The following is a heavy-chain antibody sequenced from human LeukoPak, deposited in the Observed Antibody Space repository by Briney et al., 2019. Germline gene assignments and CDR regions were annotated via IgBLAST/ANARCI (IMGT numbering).Heavy chain of an antibody. CDR2: ISGSGGST. J-gene: IGHJ4*02. D-gene: IGHD3-22*01. V-gene: IGHV3-23*01. Sequence: GGSLRLSCAASGFTFSSYAMSWVRQAPGKGLEWVSAISGSGGSTYYADSVKGRFTISRDDSKNTLYLQMNSLKTEDTAVYYCTTPPYYYDSSGKINDYWGQGTLVTVSS. CDR3: TTPPYYYDSSGKINDY. CDR1: GFTFSSYA.